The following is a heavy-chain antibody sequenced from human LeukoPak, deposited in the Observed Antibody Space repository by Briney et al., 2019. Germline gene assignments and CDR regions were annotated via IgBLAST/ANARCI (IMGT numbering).Heavy chain of an antibody. CDR2: IYYSGST. D-gene: IGHD1-26*01. V-gene: IGHV4-59*01. Sequence: SGTLSLTCGVSGGSISNTNWWSWIRQPPGKGLEWIGYIYYSGSTNYNPSLKSRVSISVDTSKNKFSLKLTSVTAADTAVYYCASTMGATTLGDYYYYGMDVWGQGTTVTVSS. CDR1: GGSISNTNW. CDR3: ASTMGATTLGDYYYYGMDV. J-gene: IGHJ6*02.